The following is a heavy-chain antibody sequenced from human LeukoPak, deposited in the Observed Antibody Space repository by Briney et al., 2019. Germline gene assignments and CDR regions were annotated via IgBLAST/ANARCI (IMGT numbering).Heavy chain of an antibody. D-gene: IGHD3-10*01. CDR3: ARAPFGELLFHYYYGMDV. CDR1: GGSISSGGYY. Sequence: PSQTLSLTCTVSGGSISSGGYYWSWIRQHPGKGLEWIGYSYYSGSTYYNPSLKSRVTISVDTSKNQFSLKLSSVTAADTAVYYCARAPFGELLFHYYYGMDVWGQGTTVTVSS. V-gene: IGHV4-31*02. J-gene: IGHJ6*02. CDR2: SYYSGST.